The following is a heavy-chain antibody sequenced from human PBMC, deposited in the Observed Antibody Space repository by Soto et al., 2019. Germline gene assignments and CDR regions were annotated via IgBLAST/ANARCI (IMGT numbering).Heavy chain of an antibody. J-gene: IGHJ4*02. D-gene: IGHD3-22*01. V-gene: IGHV1-69*05. CDR3: ARRNTSGYLRYFDS. Sequence: SVNVSFKASGGTFSSYPITWVRQAPGQGLELMGGTFPIFDRGNYAQKFQGRLTITTXKXXXXAXMXLXXXXSEXTAVYYCARRNTSGYLRYFDSWGQGTLVTVSS. CDR2: TFPIFDRG. CDR1: GGTFSSYP.